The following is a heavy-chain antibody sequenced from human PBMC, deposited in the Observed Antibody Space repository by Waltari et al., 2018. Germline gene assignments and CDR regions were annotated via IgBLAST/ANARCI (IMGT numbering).Heavy chain of an antibody. D-gene: IGHD1-26*01. Sequence: QVQLVQSGAEVKKPGSSVKVSCKASGGTFSSYAISWVRQAPGQGLEWMGGIIPILGIANYAQKFQGRVTITADESTSTAYMELSSLRSEDTAVYYCASPIRRYSGSYYADGYFDYWGQGTLVTVSS. V-gene: IGHV1-69*04. CDR2: IIPILGIA. CDR3: ASPIRRYSGSYYADGYFDY. CDR1: GGTFSSYA. J-gene: IGHJ4*02.